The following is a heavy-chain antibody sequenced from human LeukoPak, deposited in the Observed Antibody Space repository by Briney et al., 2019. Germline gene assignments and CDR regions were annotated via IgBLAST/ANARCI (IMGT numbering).Heavy chain of an antibody. CDR2: IYYSGST. Sequence: KSSETLSLTCTVSGCTISSSSYYWGWIRQPPGKGLEWIGYIYYSGSTNYNPSLKSRVTISLDTSKNQFSLKLSSVTAADTAVYYCARHAAGTWYFDYWGQGTLVTVSS. D-gene: IGHD6-13*01. CDR1: GCTISSSSYY. J-gene: IGHJ4*02. V-gene: IGHV4-61*05. CDR3: ARHAAGTWYFDY.